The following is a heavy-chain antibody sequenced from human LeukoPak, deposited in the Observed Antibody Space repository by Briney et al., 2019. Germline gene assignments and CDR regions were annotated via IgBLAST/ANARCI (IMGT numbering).Heavy chain of an antibody. J-gene: IGHJ4*02. D-gene: IGHD3-3*01. Sequence: GGSLRLSCAASGFTFSSYSMNWVRQAPGKGLEWVSIIYSGGSTYYADSVKDRFTISRDNSKNTLCLQMNRLRAEDTAVYYCARDQSGPFANWGQGTLVTVSS. CDR3: ARDQSGPFAN. V-gene: IGHV3-66*01. CDR2: IYSGGST. CDR1: GFTFSSYS.